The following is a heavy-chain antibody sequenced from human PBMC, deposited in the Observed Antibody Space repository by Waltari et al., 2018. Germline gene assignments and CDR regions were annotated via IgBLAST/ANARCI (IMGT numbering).Heavy chain of an antibody. J-gene: IGHJ4*02. D-gene: IGHD4-17*01. V-gene: IGHV3-21*01. CDR2: ISTSTKYI. Sequence: EVQLVASAGGLVQPGGSRRPACAGSGFTFSSYSRNWVRQAPGKGLEWVSCISTSTKYIRYADAVKGRFTISRDNAKNSLYLQMNNLRAEDTAVYYCAPTAVTYDYWGQGILVTVSS. CDR1: GFTFSSYS. CDR3: APTAVTYDY.